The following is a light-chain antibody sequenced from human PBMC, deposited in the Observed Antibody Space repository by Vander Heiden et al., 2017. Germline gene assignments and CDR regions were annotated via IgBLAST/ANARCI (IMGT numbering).Light chain of an antibody. J-gene: IGLJ3*02. Sequence: QSVLTQPPSASGTPGQRVTISCSGSSSNIGTNPVIWYQQFPGTAPKLLIFSNNQRPSGVPDRFSGSKSGTSASLAISGLQSGDEADYSCAAWDDSLSGWVFGGGTKLIVL. CDR2: SNN. CDR3: AAWDDSLSGWV. V-gene: IGLV1-44*01. CDR1: SSNIGTNP.